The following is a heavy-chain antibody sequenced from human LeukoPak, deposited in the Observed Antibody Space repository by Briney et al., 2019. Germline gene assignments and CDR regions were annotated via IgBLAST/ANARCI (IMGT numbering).Heavy chain of an antibody. J-gene: IGHJ4*02. Sequence: GGSLRLSCAASGFTFSSYAMSWVRQAPGKGLEWVSAISGSGGSTYYADSVKGRFTISRDNSKNTLYLQMNSLRAEDTAVYYCAKFMIVIGDRTAVADPFDYWGQGTLVTVSS. CDR3: AKFMIVIGDRTAVADPFDY. CDR1: GFTFSSYA. D-gene: IGHD6-19*01. CDR2: ISGSGGST. V-gene: IGHV3-23*01.